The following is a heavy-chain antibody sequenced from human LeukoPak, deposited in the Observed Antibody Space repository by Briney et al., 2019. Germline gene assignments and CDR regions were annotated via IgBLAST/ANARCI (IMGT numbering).Heavy chain of an antibody. CDR1: GFTFSRHW. CDR3: ANGAEWPNI. J-gene: IGHJ4*02. Sequence: GGSLRLSCAVSGFTFSRHWMSWVRQAPGKGLEWVGNIKEDGSERNYVDSVRGRFTISRDNAKNLLYLQMNSLRAEDTAVYYCANGAEWPNIWGQGTLVTVSS. V-gene: IGHV3-7*01. CDR2: IKEDGSER. D-gene: IGHD3-3*01.